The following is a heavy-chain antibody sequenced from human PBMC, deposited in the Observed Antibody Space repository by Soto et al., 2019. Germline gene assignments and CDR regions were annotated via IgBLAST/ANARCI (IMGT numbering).Heavy chain of an antibody. CDR3: ARQDCISSSCYYYYYYGMDV. Sequence: QVHLVQSGAEVKKPGSSVKVSCKASGGTFSNYAISWVRQAPGQGLEWMGGISPIFDTSKYAQKFQGRVTITADESTSTAYMELSSLRSEDTAVYYCARQDCISSSCYYYYYYGMDVWGQGTTVTVSS. D-gene: IGHD2-2*01. CDR2: ISPIFDTS. J-gene: IGHJ6*02. V-gene: IGHV1-69*12. CDR1: GGTFSNYA.